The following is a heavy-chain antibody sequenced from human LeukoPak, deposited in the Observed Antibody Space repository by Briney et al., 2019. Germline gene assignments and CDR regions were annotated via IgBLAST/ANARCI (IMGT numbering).Heavy chain of an antibody. CDR3: AKSNIRTTRYFDL. CDR2: VHYTGTT. V-gene: IGHV4-39*02. CDR1: GGSISTNGYY. D-gene: IGHD4-11*01. J-gene: IGHJ2*01. Sequence: PSETLSLTCTVSGGSISTNGYYWGWIRQPPGKGLEWIGGVHYTGTTSYNSSLRSRVTISVDTSMNHFSLNLTSVTAADTAVYYCAKSNIRTTRYFDLWGRGSLVTVSS.